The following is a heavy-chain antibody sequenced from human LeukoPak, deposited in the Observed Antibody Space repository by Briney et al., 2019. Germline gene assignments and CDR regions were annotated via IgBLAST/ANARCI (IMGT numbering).Heavy chain of an antibody. CDR1: GYTFTGYY. J-gene: IGHJ4*02. D-gene: IGHD3-16*02. CDR2: FDPEDGET. Sequence: GASVKVSCKASGYTFTGYYMHWVRQAPGKGLEWMGGFDPEDGETIYAQKFQGRVTMTEDTSTDTAYMELSSLRSEDTAVYHCATLPFMITFGGVIVTVDYWGQGTLVTVSS. V-gene: IGHV1-24*01. CDR3: ATLPFMITFGGVIVTVDY.